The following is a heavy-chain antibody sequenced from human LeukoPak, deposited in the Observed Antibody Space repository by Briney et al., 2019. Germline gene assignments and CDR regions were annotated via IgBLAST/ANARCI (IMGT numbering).Heavy chain of an antibody. Sequence: GASVKVSCKASGYTFTGYYMHWVRQAPGQGLEWMGWINPSGGTNYAQKFQGRVTMTRDTSISTAYMELSRLRSDDTAVYYCARDLTHRRNYDNSGYQIVPAFWGQGTLVTVSS. J-gene: IGHJ4*02. CDR3: ARDLTHRRNYDNSGYQIVPAF. CDR1: GYTFTGYY. D-gene: IGHD3-22*01. V-gene: IGHV1-2*02. CDR2: INPSGGT.